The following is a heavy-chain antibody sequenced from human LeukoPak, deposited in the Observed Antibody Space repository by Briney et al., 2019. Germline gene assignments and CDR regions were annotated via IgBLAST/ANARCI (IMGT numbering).Heavy chain of an antibody. V-gene: IGHV3-21*01. D-gene: IGHD1-26*01. Sequence: WGSLRLSCAASGVTFSSYSMNWVRQAPGKGLEWVASISSSSSYIYYADSEKGRFTISRDNAKNSLYLQMHSLRAEDTAVYYRARDGRSRKIFAYSGPGTLVTVSS. CDR1: GVTFSSYS. CDR2: ISSSSSYI. J-gene: IGHJ4*01. CDR3: ARDGRSRKIFAY.